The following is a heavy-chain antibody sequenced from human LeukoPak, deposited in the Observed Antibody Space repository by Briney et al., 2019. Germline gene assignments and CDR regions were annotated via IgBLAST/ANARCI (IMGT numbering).Heavy chain of an antibody. V-gene: IGHV4-61*02. CDR2: IYTSGST. CDR3: ARHLYSSSWYWFDP. CDR1: GGSISSGSYY. J-gene: IGHJ5*02. D-gene: IGHD6-13*01. Sequence: SQTLSLTCTVSGGSISSGSYYWSWIRQPAGKGLEWIGRIYTSGSTNYNPSLKSRVTISVDTSKNQFSLKLSSVTAADTAVYYCARHLYSSSWYWFDPWGQGTLVTVSS.